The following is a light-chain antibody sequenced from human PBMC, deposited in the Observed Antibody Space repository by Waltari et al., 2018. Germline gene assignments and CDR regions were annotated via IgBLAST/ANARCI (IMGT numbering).Light chain of an antibody. CDR3: QMYVRLPVT. Sequence: EIVLTQSPGTLALSQGERATLSCRASQSVGRALAWYQQKPGQAPRLLIYDASSRATGISDKFSGSGSGTDFSLNINRVEPEDFAVYFCQMYVRLPVTFGQGTKVEVK. CDR2: DAS. J-gene: IGKJ1*01. V-gene: IGKV3-20*01. CDR1: QSVGRA.